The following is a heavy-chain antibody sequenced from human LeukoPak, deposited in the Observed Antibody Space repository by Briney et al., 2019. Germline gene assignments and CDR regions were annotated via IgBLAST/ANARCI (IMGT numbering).Heavy chain of an antibody. CDR2: IYYSGTT. Sequence: PSETLSLTCTVSGGSISSYYWSWIRQPPGKGLEWIGYIYYSGTTSYNPSLKSRVTISVDTSKNQFSLKLTSVTAADTAVYYCARDEGATAYWGQGTLVTVSS. D-gene: IGHD1-26*01. CDR1: GGSISSYY. V-gene: IGHV4-59*01. J-gene: IGHJ4*02. CDR3: ARDEGATAY.